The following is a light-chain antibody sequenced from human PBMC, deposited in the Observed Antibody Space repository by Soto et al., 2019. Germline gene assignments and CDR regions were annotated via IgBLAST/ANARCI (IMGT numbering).Light chain of an antibody. J-gene: IGLJ1*01. Sequence: QSALTQPHSVSGAPGQRVTISCTGSSSNVGAGYDVHWYQQLPGTAPKLLIYGNSNRPSGVPDRLSGSKSGTSASLAITGLQAEDESDYYCQSYDSSLSGYVFGTGTKLTVL. CDR2: GNS. CDR3: QSYDSSLSGYV. CDR1: SSNVGAGYD. V-gene: IGLV1-40*01.